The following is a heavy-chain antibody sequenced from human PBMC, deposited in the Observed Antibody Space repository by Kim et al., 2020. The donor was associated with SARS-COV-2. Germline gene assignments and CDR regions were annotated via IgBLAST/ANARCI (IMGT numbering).Heavy chain of an antibody. Sequence: GGSLRLSCAASGFTFSSYGMHWVRQAPGKGLEWVAVISYDGSNKYYADSVKGRFTISRDNSKNTLYLQMNSLRAEDTAVYYCARPLKAREYFQHWGQGTLVTVPS. CDR3: ARPLKAREYFQH. V-gene: IGHV3-30*03. CDR1: GFTFSSYG. CDR2: ISYDGSNK. J-gene: IGHJ1*01. D-gene: IGHD6-6*01.